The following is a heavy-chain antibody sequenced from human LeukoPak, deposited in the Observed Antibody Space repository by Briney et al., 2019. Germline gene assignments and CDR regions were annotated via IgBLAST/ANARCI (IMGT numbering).Heavy chain of an antibody. D-gene: IGHD3-22*01. Sequence: GGSLRLSCAVSGFTFSSYSMNWVRQAPGKGLEWVSSISSSDSYIYYADSVKGRFTISRDNSKNTLYLQMNSLRAEDTAVYYCAKYYYDSSGLSLEYTFDIWGQGTMVTVSS. CDR3: AKYYYDSSGLSLEYTFDI. CDR1: GFTFSSYS. CDR2: ISSSDSYI. V-gene: IGHV3-21*01. J-gene: IGHJ3*02.